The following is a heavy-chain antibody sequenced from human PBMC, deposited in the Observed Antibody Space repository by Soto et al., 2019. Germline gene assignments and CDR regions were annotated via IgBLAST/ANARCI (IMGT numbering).Heavy chain of an antibody. J-gene: IGHJ4*02. Sequence: GGSLRLSCAASGFTFSSYGMHWVRQAPGKGLEWVAAISYDGSNKYYADSVKGRFTISRDNSKNTLYLQMNSLRAEDTAVYYCAKDSGSFYFDYWGQGTLVTVSS. D-gene: IGHD1-26*01. V-gene: IGHV3-30*18. CDR3: AKDSGSFYFDY. CDR1: GFTFSSYG. CDR2: ISYDGSNK.